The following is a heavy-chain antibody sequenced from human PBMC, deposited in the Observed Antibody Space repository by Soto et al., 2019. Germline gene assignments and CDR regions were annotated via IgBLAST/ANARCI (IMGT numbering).Heavy chain of an antibody. D-gene: IGHD2-2*01. V-gene: IGHV3-23*01. CDR1: GFNFSNYA. CDR3: AKLLAVPAAPLKKFFYYGMDV. CDR2: ISGRGGSP. Sequence: GGSLRLSCAASGFNFSNYAMTWVRQAPGKGLEWVSAISGRGGSPYYADSVKGRFTISRDNSRTTLYLQMSSLRAEDTAVYFCAKLLAVPAAPLKKFFYYGMDVWGQGTTVTVSS. J-gene: IGHJ6*02.